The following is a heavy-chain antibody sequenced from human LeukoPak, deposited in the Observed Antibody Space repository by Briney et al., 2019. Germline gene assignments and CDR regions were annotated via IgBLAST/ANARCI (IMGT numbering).Heavy chain of an antibody. Sequence: PGGTLRLSCAASGFTFSSYGMSWVRQAPGKGLEWVSAISGSGGSTYYADSVKGRFTISRDNSKNTLYLQMNSLRAEDTAVYYCAKDYYGSGSPSPFDYWGQGTLVTVSS. J-gene: IGHJ4*02. CDR3: AKDYYGSGSPSPFDY. CDR1: GFTFSSYG. V-gene: IGHV3-23*01. CDR2: ISGSGGST. D-gene: IGHD3-10*01.